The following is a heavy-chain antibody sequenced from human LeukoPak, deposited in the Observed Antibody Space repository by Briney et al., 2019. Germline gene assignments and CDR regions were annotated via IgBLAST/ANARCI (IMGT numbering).Heavy chain of an antibody. V-gene: IGHV4-59*01. Sequence: PSETLSLTCTVSGGSISSYYWSWIRQPPGKGLEGIGYIYYSGSTNYNPSLKSRVTISVDTSKNQFSLRLSSVTAADTAVYYCARSYGSGIVWFDPWGQGTLVTVSS. CDR2: IYYSGST. J-gene: IGHJ5*02. CDR3: ARSYGSGIVWFDP. D-gene: IGHD3-10*01. CDR1: GGSISSYY.